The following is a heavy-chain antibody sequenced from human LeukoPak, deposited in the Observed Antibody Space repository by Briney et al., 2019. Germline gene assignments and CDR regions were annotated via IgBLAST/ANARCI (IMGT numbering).Heavy chain of an antibody. J-gene: IGHJ4*02. V-gene: IGHV1-2*02. D-gene: IGHD3-10*01. CDR2: INPNSGGT. Sequence: ASVKVSCKASGYTFTGYYMHWVRQAPGQGLEWMGWINPNSGGTNYAQKFQGRVTMTRDTSISTAYMELSGLRSDDTAVYYCARDRVGFYYFDYWGQRTLVTVSS. CDR3: ARDRVGFYYFDY. CDR1: GYTFTGYY.